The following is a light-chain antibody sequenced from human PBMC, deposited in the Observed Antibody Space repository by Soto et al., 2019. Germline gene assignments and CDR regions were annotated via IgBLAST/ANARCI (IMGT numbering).Light chain of an antibody. CDR3: QQYDNLPIT. V-gene: IGKV1-33*01. J-gene: IGKJ5*01. CDR2: DTS. CDR1: QDIKHY. Sequence: DIQMTQSPSSLSASVGDRVTITCQARQDIKHYLNWYQQKPGKAPNLLIYDTSVLETGVPSRFSGSKSGTDFTFSISSPQPEAVATYYCQQYDNLPITFGQGTRLEIK.